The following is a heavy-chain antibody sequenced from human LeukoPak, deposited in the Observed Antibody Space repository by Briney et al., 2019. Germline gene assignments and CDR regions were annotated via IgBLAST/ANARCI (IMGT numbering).Heavy chain of an antibody. CDR1: GFTFSSYA. Sequence: GGSLRLSCAASGFTFSSYAMHWVRQAPGEGLEWVAVISYDGSNKYYADSVKGRFTISRDNSKNTLYLQMNSLRAEDTAVYYCARDAQGNFDYWGQGTLVTVSS. V-gene: IGHV3-30-3*01. J-gene: IGHJ4*02. CDR2: ISYDGSNK. CDR3: ARDAQGNFDY.